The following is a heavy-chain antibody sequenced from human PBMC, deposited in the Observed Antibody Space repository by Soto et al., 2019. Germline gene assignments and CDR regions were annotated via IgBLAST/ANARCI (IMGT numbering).Heavy chain of an antibody. J-gene: IGHJ5*02. D-gene: IGHD3-10*01. V-gene: IGHV4-30-4*01. CDR2: IDYSGST. CDR1: GGSISSDDYY. Sequence: QVQLQESGPGLVKPSQTLSLTCTVSGGSISSDDYYWSWIRQPPGKGLEWIGHIDYSGSTYYNPSLKSRVTISVDTSTNQFSLNVRSVTAADTAVYYCARDRGGTWMYKWFDPWGQGTPVTVSS. CDR3: ARDRGGTWMYKWFDP.